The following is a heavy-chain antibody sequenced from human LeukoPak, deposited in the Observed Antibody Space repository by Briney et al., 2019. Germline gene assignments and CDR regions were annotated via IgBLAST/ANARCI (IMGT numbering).Heavy chain of an antibody. D-gene: IGHD3-3*01. CDR2: IDPESGER. J-gene: IGHJ5*02. CDR3: AEFGVVTNWFDP. Sequence: GASAKDSCKESRYTFTEMSIHWVRQTPGKGLEWLGGIDPESGERVYAQNFRGRVTMSEDTSTDTAYMEVSSLRSEDTGIYYCAEFGVVTNWFDPWGQGTLVTVSS. CDR1: RYTFTEMS. V-gene: IGHV1-24*01.